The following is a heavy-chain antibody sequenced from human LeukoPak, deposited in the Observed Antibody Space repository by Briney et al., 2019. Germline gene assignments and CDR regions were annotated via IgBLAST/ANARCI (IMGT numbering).Heavy chain of an antibody. CDR1: GYSLTTYW. V-gene: IGHV5-51*01. D-gene: IGHD3-10*01. J-gene: IGHJ4*02. CDR2: IYPGDSDT. Sequence: ESLQIYCKGSGYSLTTYWIGWVRQMPGPGLGWMGIIYPGDSDTSSSPSFQGQVTISADRSNSPSYLQWTSLKASDTAMYYCARPGSGGIGIDYWGQGTLVTVSS. CDR3: ARPGSGGIGIDY.